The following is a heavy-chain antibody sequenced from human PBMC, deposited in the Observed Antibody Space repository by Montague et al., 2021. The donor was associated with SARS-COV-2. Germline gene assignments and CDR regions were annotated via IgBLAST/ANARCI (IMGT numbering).Heavy chain of an antibody. V-gene: IGHV3-23*01. J-gene: IGHJ4*02. D-gene: IGHD2-15*01. Sequence: SLRLSCAASGFTFSSYAMSWVRQAPGKGLEWVSGISGSGGNTYYADSVKGRFTISRDNSKNTLYLQMNSLRAEDTAVYYCASLGYCSGGRCYSGDYWGQGTLVTASS. CDR3: ASLGYCSGGRCYSGDY. CDR1: GFTFSSYA. CDR2: ISGSGGNT.